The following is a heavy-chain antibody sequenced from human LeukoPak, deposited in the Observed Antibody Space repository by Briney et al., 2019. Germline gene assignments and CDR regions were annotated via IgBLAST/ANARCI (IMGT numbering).Heavy chain of an antibody. CDR3: VRDRYSSV. V-gene: IGHV3-7*01. CDR1: GFTFSRYW. CDR2: IKEDGSEK. Sequence: GGSLRLSYAASGFTFSRYWMTWVRQAPGKGLEWVANIKEDGSEKHYVDSVKGRFTISRDNAKNSVYLQMNSLRAEDTAIYYCVRDRYSSVWGQGTLVTVSS. D-gene: IGHD6-25*01. J-gene: IGHJ4*02.